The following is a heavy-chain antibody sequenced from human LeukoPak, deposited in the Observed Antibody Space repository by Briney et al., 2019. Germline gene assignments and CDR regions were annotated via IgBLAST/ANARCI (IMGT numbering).Heavy chain of an antibody. CDR2: INPNSGGT. J-gene: IGHJ3*02. D-gene: IGHD3-22*01. V-gene: IGHV1-2*06. CDR3: AREAMIVVGAFDI. Sequence: ASVKVSCKASGYTFTGYYMHWVRQAPGQGHEWMGRINPNSGGTNYAQKFQGRVTMTRDTSISTAYMELSRLRSDDTAVYYCAREAMIVVGAFDIWGQGTMVTVSS. CDR1: GYTFTGYY.